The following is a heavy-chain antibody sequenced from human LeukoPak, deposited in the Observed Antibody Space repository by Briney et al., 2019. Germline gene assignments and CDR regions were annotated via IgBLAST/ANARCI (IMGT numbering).Heavy chain of an antibody. J-gene: IGHJ4*02. CDR1: GFTFSSYS. Sequence: GGSLRLSCAASGFTFSSYSMNWVRQAPGKGLEWVSSISSSSSYIYYADSVKGRFTISRDNAKNSLYLQMNSLRAEDTAVYYCAMGIAAAGYFDYWGQETLVTVSS. D-gene: IGHD6-13*01. V-gene: IGHV3-21*01. CDR3: AMGIAAAGYFDY. CDR2: ISSSSSYI.